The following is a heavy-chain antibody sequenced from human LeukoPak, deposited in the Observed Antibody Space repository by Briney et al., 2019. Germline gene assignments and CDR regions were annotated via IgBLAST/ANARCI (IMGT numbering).Heavy chain of an antibody. CDR1: GASISSYY. D-gene: IGHD6-13*01. CDR2: IYYNGNT. Sequence: PSETLSLTCTVSGASISSYYWSWIRQPPGKGLEWIGYIYYNGNTNFNPSLNNLSLKSRVTISVDASKNQFSLKLSSMTAADTAVYYCASGPYPAAGTNHQFDYWGQGTLVTVSS. V-gene: IGHV4-59*01. J-gene: IGHJ4*02. CDR3: ASGPYPAAGTNHQFDY.